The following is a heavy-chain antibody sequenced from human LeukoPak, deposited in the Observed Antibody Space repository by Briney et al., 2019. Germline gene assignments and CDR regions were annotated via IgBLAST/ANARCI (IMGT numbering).Heavy chain of an antibody. V-gene: IGHV1-2*06. J-gene: IGHJ4*02. Sequence: GASVKVSCKASGYTFTGYYMHWVRQAPGQGLEWMGRINPNSGGTNYAQKFQGRVTMTGDTSISTAYMELSRLRSDDTAVYYCARSGYYGPNFDYWGQGTLVTVSS. CDR1: GYTFTGYY. D-gene: IGHD3-10*01. CDR2: INPNSGGT. CDR3: ARSGYYGPNFDY.